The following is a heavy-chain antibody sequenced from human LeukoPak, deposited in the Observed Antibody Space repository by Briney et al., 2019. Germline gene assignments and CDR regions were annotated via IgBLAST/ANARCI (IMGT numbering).Heavy chain of an antibody. CDR1: GFIFGDFA. CDR3: AKSLYGGCDY. Sequence: GGSLKLSCTGSGFIFGDFAMSWFRQAPGKGLEWVSGVNGNGGSTSYADSVKGRFTIFRDNSKNTVYLQMNSLRVEDTAVYYCAKSLYGGCDYWGQGTVVIVSS. V-gene: IGHV3-23*01. CDR2: VNGNGGST. J-gene: IGHJ4*02. D-gene: IGHD3-16*02.